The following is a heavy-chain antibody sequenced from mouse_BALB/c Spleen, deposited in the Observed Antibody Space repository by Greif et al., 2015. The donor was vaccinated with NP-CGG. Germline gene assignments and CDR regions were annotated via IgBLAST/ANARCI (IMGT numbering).Heavy chain of an antibody. CDR2: IDPANGHT. V-gene: IGHV14-3*02. Sequence: VQLQQSGAEVGKPGASVKLSCTAYGFNMKETYMKWVKQKTEQGLEWIGRIDPANGHTKYDPKFQRKATSTADASSNPAYLQLSSLSSDDTAVYYCARAGYYGSSYWYFDVWGAGTTVTVSS. CDR1: GFNMKETY. CDR3: ARAGYYGSSYWYFDV. D-gene: IGHD1-1*01. J-gene: IGHJ1*01.